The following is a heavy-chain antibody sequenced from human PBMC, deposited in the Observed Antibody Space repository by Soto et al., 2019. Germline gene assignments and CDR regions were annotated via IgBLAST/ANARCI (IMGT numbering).Heavy chain of an antibody. V-gene: IGHV4-59*01. CDR3: ARGTPYHRNDDWFDT. CDR2: IHYTGNT. J-gene: IGHJ5*02. Sequence: QVRLHESGPGLVKPSETLSLTCTVSGGSISDYYWNWIRQPPGKGLEWIGFIHYTGNTNYNPSLKSRVATSVDTSKNQFSVKLTSVTAADTAVYYCARGTPYHRNDDWFDTWGQGTLVTVSS. CDR1: GGSISDYY.